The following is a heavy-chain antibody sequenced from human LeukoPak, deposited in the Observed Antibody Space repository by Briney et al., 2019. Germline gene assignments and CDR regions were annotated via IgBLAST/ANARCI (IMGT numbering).Heavy chain of an antibody. CDR2: ISAYNGNT. Sequence: ASVKVSCKASGYTFTSYGISWVRQAPGQGLEWMGWISAYNGNTNYAQKLQGRVTMTTDTSTSTAYMELRSLRSDDTAVYYCARDMKQQLVRPQLLWFDPWGQGTLVTVSS. V-gene: IGHV1-18*01. CDR1: GYTFTSYG. CDR3: ARDMKQQLVRPQLLWFDP. J-gene: IGHJ5*02. D-gene: IGHD6-13*01.